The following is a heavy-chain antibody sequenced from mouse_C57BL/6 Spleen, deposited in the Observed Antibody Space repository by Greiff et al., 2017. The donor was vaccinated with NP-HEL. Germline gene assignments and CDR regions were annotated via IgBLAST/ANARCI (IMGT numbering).Heavy chain of an antibody. J-gene: IGHJ4*01. CDR2: INPNNGGT. CDR1: GYTFTDYN. Sequence: EVQLQESGPELVKPGASVKMSCKASGYTFTDYNMHWVKQSHGKSLEWIGYINPNNGGTSYNQKFKGKATLTVNKSSSTAYMELRSLTSEDSAVYYCAPIYYDYDDAMDYWGQGTSVTVSS. D-gene: IGHD2-4*01. V-gene: IGHV1-22*01. CDR3: APIYYDYDDAMDY.